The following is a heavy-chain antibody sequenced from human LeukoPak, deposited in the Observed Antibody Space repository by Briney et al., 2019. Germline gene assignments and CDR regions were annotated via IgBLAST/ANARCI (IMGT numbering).Heavy chain of an antibody. V-gene: IGHV6-1*01. CDR2: TYYRSKWYN. D-gene: IGHD3-22*01. CDR1: GDSVSSNSAA. CDR3: ARVGRADTMIYSWFDP. J-gene: IGHJ5*02. Sequence: SQTLSLTCAISGDSVSSNSAAWNWIRQSPSRGLEWLGRTYYRSKWYNDYAVSVKSRITINPDTSKNQFSLQLNSVTPEDTAVYYCARVGRADTMIYSWFDPWGQGTLVTVSS.